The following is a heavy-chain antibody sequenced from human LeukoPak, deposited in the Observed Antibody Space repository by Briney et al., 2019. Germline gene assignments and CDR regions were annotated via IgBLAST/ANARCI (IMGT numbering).Heavy chain of an antibody. J-gene: IGHJ4*02. D-gene: IGHD4-17*01. CDR3: ARDGRVDYGDYTFDY. Sequence: SETLSLTCTVSGVSISSYYWSWIRQPPGKGLEWIGYIYYSGSTNYNPSLKSRVTILVDTSKNQFSLKLSSVTAADTAVYYCARDGRVDYGDYTFDYWGQGTQVTVSS. CDR2: IYYSGST. V-gene: IGHV4-59*01. CDR1: GVSISSYY.